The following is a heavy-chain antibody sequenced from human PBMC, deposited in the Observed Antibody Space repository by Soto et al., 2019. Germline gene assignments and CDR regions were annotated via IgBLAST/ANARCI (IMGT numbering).Heavy chain of an antibody. V-gene: IGHV1-18*01. CDR1: GYTFTSYG. CDR3: ARGGVDIVVVPAATDLLGLYYYYYYMDV. Sequence: ASVKVSCKASGYTFTSYGISWVRQAPGQGLEWMGWISAYNGNTNYAQKFQGRVTMTTNTSTSTAYMELRSLRSEDTAVYYCARGGVDIVVVPAATDLLGLYYYYYYMDVWGKGTTVTVSS. J-gene: IGHJ6*03. D-gene: IGHD2-2*03. CDR2: ISAYNGNT.